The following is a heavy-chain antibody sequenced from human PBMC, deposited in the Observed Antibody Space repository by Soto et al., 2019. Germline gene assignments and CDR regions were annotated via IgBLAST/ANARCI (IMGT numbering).Heavy chain of an antibody. J-gene: IGHJ4*02. D-gene: IGHD3-3*02. CDR3: ARDSKRAAFDY. Sequence: LSLTCTVSGGSVSSGSYYWSWIRQPPGKGLEWIGYIYYSGSTNYNPSLKSRVTISVDTSKNQFSLKLSSVTAADTAVYYCARDSKRAAFDYWGQGTLVTVSS. V-gene: IGHV4-61*01. CDR2: IYYSGST. CDR1: GGSVSSGSYY.